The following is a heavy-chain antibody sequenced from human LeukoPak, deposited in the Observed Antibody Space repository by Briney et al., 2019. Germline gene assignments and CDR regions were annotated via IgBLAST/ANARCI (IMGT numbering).Heavy chain of an antibody. Sequence: PGGSLRLSCAASGFTFSSYSMDWVRQAPGKGLEWVSSISSSSSYIYYADSVKVRFIISIDNAKNSLYLSMNSLRAEETAVYYCARDLRRSNQYDFWSGYFYHDAFDIWGQGTMVTVSS. J-gene: IGHJ3*02. V-gene: IGHV3-21*01. CDR1: GFTFSSYS. CDR2: ISSSSSYI. D-gene: IGHD3-3*01. CDR3: ARDLRRSNQYDFWSGYFYHDAFDI.